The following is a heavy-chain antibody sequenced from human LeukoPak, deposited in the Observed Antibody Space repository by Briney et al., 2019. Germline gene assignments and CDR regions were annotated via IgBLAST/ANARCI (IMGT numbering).Heavy chain of an antibody. D-gene: IGHD4-17*01. CDR3: ARGRRRYGDYED. Sequence: SETLSLTCAVCGGSFSGYYWSWIRQPPGKGLEWIGEINHSGSTNYNPSLKSRVTISVDTSKNQFSLKLSSVTAADTAVYYCARGRRRYGDYEDWGQGTLVTVSS. CDR2: INHSGST. J-gene: IGHJ4*02. CDR1: GGSFSGYY. V-gene: IGHV4-34*01.